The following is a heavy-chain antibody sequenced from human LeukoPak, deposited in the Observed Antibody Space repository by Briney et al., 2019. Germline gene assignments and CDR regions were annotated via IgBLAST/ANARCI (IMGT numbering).Heavy chain of an antibody. D-gene: IGHD2-2*02. CDR2: IYYSGST. CDR3: ARDVLDPRNDAFDI. CDR1: GGSISSYY. Sequence: SETLSLTCTVSGGSISSYYWSWIRQPPGKGLEWIGYIYYSGSTNYNPSLKSRVTISVDTSKNQFSLKLSSVTAADTAVYYCARDVLDPRNDAFDIWGQETMVTVSS. V-gene: IGHV4-59*01. J-gene: IGHJ3*02.